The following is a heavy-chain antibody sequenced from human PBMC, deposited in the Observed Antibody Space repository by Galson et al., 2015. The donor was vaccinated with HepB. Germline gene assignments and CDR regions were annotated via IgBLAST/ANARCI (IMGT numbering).Heavy chain of an antibody. D-gene: IGHD2-15*01. CDR3: KSGLVAARNHDAFDI. V-gene: IGHV1-18*01. J-gene: IGHJ3*02. Sequence: SVKVSCKASGYTFTSYGISWVRQAPGQGLEWMGWISAYNGNTNYAQKLQGRVTMTTDTSTSTAYMELRSLRSDDTAVYYCKSGLVAARNHDAFDIWGQGTMVTVSS. CDR2: ISAYNGNT. CDR1: GYTFTSYG.